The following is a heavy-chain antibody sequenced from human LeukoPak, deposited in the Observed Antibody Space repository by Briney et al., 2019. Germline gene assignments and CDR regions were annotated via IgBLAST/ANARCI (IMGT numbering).Heavy chain of an antibody. CDR1: GFTFSSYE. J-gene: IGHJ1*01. CDR2: ISGSGGST. V-gene: IGHV3-23*01. Sequence: PGGSLRLSCAASGFTFSSYEMNWVRQAPGKGLEWVSAISGSGGSTYYADSVKGRFTISRDNSKNTLYLQMNSLRAEDTAVYYCAKDRRHCSGGSCYFKHWGQGTLVTVSS. CDR3: AKDRRHCSGGSCYFKH. D-gene: IGHD2-15*01.